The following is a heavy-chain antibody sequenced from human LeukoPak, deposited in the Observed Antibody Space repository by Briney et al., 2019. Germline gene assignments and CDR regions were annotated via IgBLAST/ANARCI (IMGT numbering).Heavy chain of an antibody. J-gene: IGHJ5*02. D-gene: IGHD5-12*01. CDR1: GFTFSSYS. CDR2: ISSSSSYI. CDR3: ARRRGYSGYRDLGGYNWFDP. Sequence: KPGGSLRLSCAASGFTFSSYSMNWVRQAPGKGLEWVSSISSSSSYIYYADSVKGRFTISRDNAKNSLYLQMNSLRAEDTAVYYCARRRGYSGYRDLGGYNWFDPWGQGTLVTVSS. V-gene: IGHV3-21*01.